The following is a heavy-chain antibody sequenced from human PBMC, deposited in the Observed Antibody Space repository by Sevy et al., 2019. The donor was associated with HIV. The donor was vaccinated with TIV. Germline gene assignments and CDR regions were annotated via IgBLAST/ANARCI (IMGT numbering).Heavy chain of an antibody. J-gene: IGHJ6*02. V-gene: IGHV3-21*01. Sequence: GGSLRLSCVASGFTFTSYYMYWVRQAPGRGLEWVSCISGSGSDIYYTESVKGRFTISRDNAKSSMYLQLNSLRAEDAAVYYCATYSSSTNYYYGMDVWGQRTTVTVSS. CDR3: ATYSSSTNYYYGMDV. D-gene: IGHD3-22*01. CDR1: GFTFTSYY. CDR2: ISGSGSDI.